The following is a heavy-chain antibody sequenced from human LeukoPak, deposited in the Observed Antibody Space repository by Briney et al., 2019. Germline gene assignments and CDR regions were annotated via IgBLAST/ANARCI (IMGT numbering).Heavy chain of an antibody. J-gene: IGHJ4*02. V-gene: IGHV3-72*01. D-gene: IGHD3-9*01. CDR1: RFTFSDHY. CDR3: AREWGNLIHYDTHYYFDS. CDR2: ITTKANSYTT. Sequence: GGSLRLSCAASRFTFSDHYMDWLRQAPENGLEWVARITTKANSYTTEYAASVKGRFTISRDDSKNSLYLQMNSLKTEDTALYYCAREWGNLIHYDTHYYFDSWGQGTLVTVSS.